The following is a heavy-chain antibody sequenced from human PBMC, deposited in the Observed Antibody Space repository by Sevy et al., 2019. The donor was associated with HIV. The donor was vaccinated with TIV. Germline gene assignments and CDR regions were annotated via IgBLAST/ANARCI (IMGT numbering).Heavy chain of an antibody. CDR1: GYSISSSNW. D-gene: IGHD3-22*01. CDR2: IYYSGRT. Sequence: QSQTLSLTCAVSGYSISSSNWWGWIRQPPGKGLEWIGYIYYSGRTYHNPSLKSRVSMSVDTSKNQFSLKLSSVTAVDTVVYYCARNRVRSSGRRLEAFDIWGQGTMVTVSS. V-gene: IGHV4-28*01. J-gene: IGHJ3*02. CDR3: ARNRVRSSGRRLEAFDI.